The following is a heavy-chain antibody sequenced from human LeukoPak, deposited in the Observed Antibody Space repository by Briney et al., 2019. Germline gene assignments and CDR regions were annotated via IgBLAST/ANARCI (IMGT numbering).Heavy chain of an antibody. V-gene: IGHV3-23*01. Sequence: GGSLRLSCAASGFIFSSYSMSWVRQAPGKGLEWVSVITGSGGNTYYADSVKGRFTISKDNSKNTVYLQMSSLRVDDTAVYYCAEAASSSWPSYYYGMDVWGQGTTVTVSS. CDR2: ITGSGGNT. D-gene: IGHD6-13*01. CDR1: GFIFSSYS. CDR3: AEAASSSWPSYYYGMDV. J-gene: IGHJ6*02.